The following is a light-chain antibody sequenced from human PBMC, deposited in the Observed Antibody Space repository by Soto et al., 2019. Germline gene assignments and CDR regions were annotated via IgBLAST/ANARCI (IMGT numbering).Light chain of an antibody. CDR1: QSISRY. V-gene: IGKV1-39*01. Sequence: DIQMTQSPSSLSASVGDRVTITCRASQSISRYLNWYQQKPGKAPKLLMYAASSLQSGVPPRFSGSGSGTDFTLTVSSLQPEDFAPYYCQQSYIAPKTLGQGTKVDIK. J-gene: IGKJ1*01. CDR3: QQSYIAPKT. CDR2: AAS.